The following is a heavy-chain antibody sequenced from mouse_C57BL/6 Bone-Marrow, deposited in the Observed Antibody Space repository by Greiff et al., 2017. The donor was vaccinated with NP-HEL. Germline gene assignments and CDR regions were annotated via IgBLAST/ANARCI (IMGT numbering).Heavy chain of an antibody. CDR2: IYPSSSDP. J-gene: IGHJ2*01. CDR3: ARRGYGSTLYYFDY. Sequence: QVQLQQPGAELVSPFSSFTLSLNSSVSPFPRSWMAWVTPRPGQGLEWLGHIYPSSSDPHYNQKFKDKATLTVDKSSSTAYMQLSSLTSEDSAVYYCARRGYGSTLYYFDYWGQGTTLTVSS. D-gene: IGHD1-1*01. V-gene: IGHV1-61*01. CDR1: VSPFPRSW.